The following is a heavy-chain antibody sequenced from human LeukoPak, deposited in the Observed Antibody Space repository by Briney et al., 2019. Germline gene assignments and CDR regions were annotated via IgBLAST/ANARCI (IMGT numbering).Heavy chain of an antibody. D-gene: IGHD3-22*01. CDR1: GGSISSGGYY. V-gene: IGHV4-39*07. CDR2: INHSGST. J-gene: IGHJ4*02. CDR3: AGKNYYDSSGYPR. Sequence: SETLSLTCTVSGGSISSGGYYWSWIRQPPGKGLEWIGEINHSGSTNYNPSLKSRVTISVDTSKNQFSLKLSSVTAADTAVYYCAGKNYYDSSGYPRWGQGTLVTVSS.